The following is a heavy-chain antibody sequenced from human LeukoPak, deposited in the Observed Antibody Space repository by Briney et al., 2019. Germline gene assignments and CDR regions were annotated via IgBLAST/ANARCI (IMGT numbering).Heavy chain of an antibody. CDR2: IYPGDSDT. CDR3: ARIMEGQLVPPHFDY. CDR1: GDSFTSYW. Sequence: GESLKISCKGSGDSFTSYWIGWVRQMPGKGLEWMGIIYPGDSDTRYSPSFQGQVTISADKSITTAYLQWSSLKASDTAMYYCARIMEGQLVPPHFDYWGQGTLVTVSS. V-gene: IGHV5-51*01. J-gene: IGHJ4*02. D-gene: IGHD6-13*01.